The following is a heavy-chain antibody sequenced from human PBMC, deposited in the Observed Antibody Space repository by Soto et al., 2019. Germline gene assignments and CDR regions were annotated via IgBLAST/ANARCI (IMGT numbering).Heavy chain of an antibody. J-gene: IGHJ4*02. CDR3: ARSYDFWSGYKELGGFDY. V-gene: IGHV4-30-4*01. D-gene: IGHD3-3*01. CDR1: GGSISSGDYY. Sequence: PSETLSLTCTVSGGSISSGDYYWSWIRQPPGKGLEWIGYIYYSGSTYYNPSLKSRVTISVDTSKNQFSLKLSSVTAADTAVYYCARSYDFWSGYKELGGFDYWGQGTLFTVSS. CDR2: IYYSGST.